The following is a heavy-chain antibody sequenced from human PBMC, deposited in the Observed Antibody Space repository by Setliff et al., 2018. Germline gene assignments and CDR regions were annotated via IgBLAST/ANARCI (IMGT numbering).Heavy chain of an antibody. CDR3: ARTGTYRYFDY. V-gene: IGHV4-4*02. CDR2: IYYRGDT. D-gene: IGHD1-1*01. J-gene: IGHJ4*02. Sequence: ASETLSLTCAVSGVSVNSLTWWSWVRQTPGKGLEWIGRIYYRGDTYYNASLKGRLTISVDTAQNQFSLRLTSVTAADTAVYYCARTGTYRYFDYWGQGALVTVSS. CDR1: GVSVNSLTW.